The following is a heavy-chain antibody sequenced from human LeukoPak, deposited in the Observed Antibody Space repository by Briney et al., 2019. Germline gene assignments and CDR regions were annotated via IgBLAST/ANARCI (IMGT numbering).Heavy chain of an antibody. D-gene: IGHD1-14*01. V-gene: IGHV3-15*01. Sequence: GGSLRLSCAASGFTFSNAWMSWARQAPGRGLEWVGRIKSKTDGGTTDYAAPVKGRFTISRDDSKNTLYLQMNSLKTEDTAVYYCTTDFRVPDGPVGYWGQGTLVTVSS. J-gene: IGHJ4*02. CDR2: IKSKTDGGTT. CDR3: TTDFRVPDGPVGY. CDR1: GFTFSNAW.